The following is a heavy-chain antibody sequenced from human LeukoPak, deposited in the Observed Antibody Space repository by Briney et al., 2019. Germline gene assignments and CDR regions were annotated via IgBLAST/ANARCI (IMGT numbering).Heavy chain of an antibody. V-gene: IGHV3-15*01. Sequence: PGGSLRLSCAASGFTFSNAWMSWVRQAPRKGLEWVGRIKSKTDGGTTDYAAPVKGRFTISRDDSKNTLYLQMNSLKTEDTAVYYCTTGVDHPHYDILTGRYYNYYMVVWGKGTTVTGSS. D-gene: IGHD3-9*01. CDR2: IKSKTDGGTT. CDR1: GFTFSNAW. CDR3: TTGVDHPHYDILTGRYYNYYMVV. J-gene: IGHJ6*03.